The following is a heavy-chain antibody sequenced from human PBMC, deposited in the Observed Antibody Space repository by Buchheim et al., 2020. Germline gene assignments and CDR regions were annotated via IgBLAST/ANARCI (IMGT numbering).Heavy chain of an antibody. D-gene: IGHD5-18*01. J-gene: IGHJ4*02. V-gene: IGHV3-30*18. CDR2: ISYDGSNK. CDR3: AKDRGYSYARMVY. CDR1: GFTFSSYG. Sequence: QVQLVESGGGVVQPGRSLRLSCAASGFTFSSYGMHWVRQAPGKGLEWVAVISYDGSNKYYADSVKGRFTISRDNSKNTLYLQMNSLRAEDTAVYYCAKDRGYSYARMVYWGQGTL.